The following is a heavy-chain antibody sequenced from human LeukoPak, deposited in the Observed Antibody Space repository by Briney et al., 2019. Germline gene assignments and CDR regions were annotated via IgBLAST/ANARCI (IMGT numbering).Heavy chain of an antibody. Sequence: HPGGSLRLSCAASGFTFSGYVMSWVRQAPGKGLEWVSYISSSSSTIYYADSVKGRFTISRDNAKNSLYLQMNSLRAEDTAVYYCARESSSGWPDAFDIWGQGTMVTVSS. CDR2: ISSSSSTI. J-gene: IGHJ3*02. CDR3: ARESSSGWPDAFDI. CDR1: GFTFSGYV. D-gene: IGHD6-19*01. V-gene: IGHV3-48*01.